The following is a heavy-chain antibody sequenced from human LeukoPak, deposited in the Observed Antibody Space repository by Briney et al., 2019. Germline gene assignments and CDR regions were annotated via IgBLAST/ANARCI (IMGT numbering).Heavy chain of an antibody. CDR3: ARGRYCGGGSCYFDY. V-gene: IGHV1-18*01. J-gene: IGHJ4*02. CDR1: GYTFTSYG. D-gene: IGHD2-15*01. Sequence: ASVKVSCKASGYTFTSYGISWVRQAPGQGLEWLGWINAYNGNTNYAQKVQGRVTMTIDTSTSTAYMDLRSLRSDDTAVYYCARGRYCGGGSCYFDYWGQGALVTVSS. CDR2: INAYNGNT.